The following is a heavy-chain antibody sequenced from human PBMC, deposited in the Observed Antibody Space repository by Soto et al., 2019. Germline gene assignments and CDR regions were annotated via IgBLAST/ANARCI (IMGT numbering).Heavy chain of an antibody. Sequence: EVQLLESGGGLVQPGGSLRLSCAASGFTFSSYAMSWVRQAPGKGLEWVSAISGSGGSTYYADSVKGRFTISRDNTKNTLYLQMNSLKAEDTAVYYCAKRSIAVAGTGPIPWGQGTLVTVSS. J-gene: IGHJ5*02. V-gene: IGHV3-23*01. CDR3: AKRSIAVAGTGPIP. CDR1: GFTFSSYA. D-gene: IGHD6-19*01. CDR2: ISGSGGST.